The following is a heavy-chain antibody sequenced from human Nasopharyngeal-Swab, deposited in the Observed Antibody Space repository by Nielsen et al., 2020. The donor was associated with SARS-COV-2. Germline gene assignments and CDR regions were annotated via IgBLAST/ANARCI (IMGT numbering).Heavy chain of an antibody. J-gene: IGHJ4*02. V-gene: IGHV3-33*01. CDR2: IWYDGSNK. CDR1: GFTFSSYG. D-gene: IGHD4-17*01. Sequence: GGSLRLSCAASGFTFSSYGMHWVRQAPGKGLEWVAVIWYDGSNKYYADSVKGRFTISRDNSKNTLYLQINSLRAEDTAVYYCARDRTETLSLDYWGQGTLVTVSS. CDR3: ARDRTETLSLDY.